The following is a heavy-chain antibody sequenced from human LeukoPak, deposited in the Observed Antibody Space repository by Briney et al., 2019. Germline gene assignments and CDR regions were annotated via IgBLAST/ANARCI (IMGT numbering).Heavy chain of an antibody. CDR2: INAGNGNT. D-gene: IGHD5-12*01. CDR1: GYTFTSYA. J-gene: IGHJ4*02. V-gene: IGHV1-3*01. CDR3: ASGGDIVATEMDY. Sequence: ASVKVSCKASGYTFTSYAMHWVRQAPGQRLEGRGWINAGNGNTKYAQKFQGRVTITRDTSASTAYIELSSLRSEDTAVYYCASGGDIVATEMDYWGQGTLVTVSS.